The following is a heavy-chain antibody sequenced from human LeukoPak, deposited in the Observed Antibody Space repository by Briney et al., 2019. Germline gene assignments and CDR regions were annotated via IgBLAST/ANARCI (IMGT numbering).Heavy chain of an antibody. D-gene: IGHD3-10*01. Sequence: VKPGGSLRLSCEASGFSFTNTWMSWVRQAPGKGLEWVGRVKSKADDGTTDYAAPVQGRFTISRDDSINTLSLQMNSLKTEDTAVYYCATEGGSGSYYGDDAFDMWGQGTMVTVSS. CDR1: GFSFTNTW. V-gene: IGHV3-15*01. CDR2: VKSKADDGTT. CDR3: ATEGGSGSYYGDDAFDM. J-gene: IGHJ3*02.